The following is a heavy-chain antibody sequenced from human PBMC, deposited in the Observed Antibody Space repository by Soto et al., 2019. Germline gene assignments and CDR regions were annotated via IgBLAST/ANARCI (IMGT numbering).Heavy chain of an antibody. CDR2: INTYNGMT. CDR3: XKSPRGEMATD. Sequence: QVQLVQSGGEVKKPGASVTVSCKASGYTFINYHITXVRQAPGQGLEWMAWINTYNGMTDYAQKFQGRVTMTRDTXXXXXXXXXXXXXSXXXXXXXXXKSPRGEMATDWGQGTLVTVSS. D-gene: IGHD5-12*01. J-gene: IGHJ4*02. V-gene: IGHV1-18*01. CDR1: GYTFINYH.